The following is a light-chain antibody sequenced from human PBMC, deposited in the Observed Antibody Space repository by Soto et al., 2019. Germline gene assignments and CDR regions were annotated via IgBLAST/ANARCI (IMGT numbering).Light chain of an antibody. CDR2: EVS. V-gene: IGLV2-14*01. CDR1: SSDVGGYNY. J-gene: IGLJ1*01. Sequence: QSVLTQPASVSGSPGQSITISCTGNSSDVGGYNYVSWYQQHPGKAPKLMIYEVSNRPSGVSNRFSGSKSGNTASLTISGLQAEDEADYYCSSYTSSSTPYVFGTGTKLPS. CDR3: SSYTSSSTPYV.